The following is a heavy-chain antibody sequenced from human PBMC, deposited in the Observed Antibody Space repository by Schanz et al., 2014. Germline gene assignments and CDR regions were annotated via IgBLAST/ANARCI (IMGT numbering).Heavy chain of an antibody. CDR3: AKDSTHIDIVLVPTAIDY. J-gene: IGHJ4*02. CDR1: GFTFSSYA. V-gene: IGHV3-30-3*01. CDR2: ISNDGSIK. D-gene: IGHD2-2*01. Sequence: QVQLVESGGGVVQPGRSLRLSCAAYGFTFSSYAMHWVRQAPGKGLEWVALISNDGSIKYYADSVEGRFTISRDNSRNTLYLQMNSLRTEDTAVYYCAKDSTHIDIVLVPTAIDYWGQGTLVTVSS.